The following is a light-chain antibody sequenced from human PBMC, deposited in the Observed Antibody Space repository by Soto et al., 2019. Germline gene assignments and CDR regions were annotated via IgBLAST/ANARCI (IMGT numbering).Light chain of an antibody. Sequence: DIQLTQSPSFLSASVGDRVTLTCRASQSIKTWLAWYQQKPGKAPKLLIYEASRLESGVPSRFSGSGSGTEFTLTISSLQPDDFATYYCQQYNSYWTFGQGTKVDIK. V-gene: IGKV1-5*03. CDR1: QSIKTW. CDR2: EAS. CDR3: QQYNSYWT. J-gene: IGKJ1*01.